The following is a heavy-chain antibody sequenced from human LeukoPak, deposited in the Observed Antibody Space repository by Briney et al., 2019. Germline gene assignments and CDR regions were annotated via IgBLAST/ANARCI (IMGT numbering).Heavy chain of an antibody. CDR2: IRSKTDGGTT. CDR1: GFTFTNAW. V-gene: IGHV3-15*01. CDR3: STWTDLYDY. Sequence: GRSLRLSCVASGFTFTNAWMTWVRQAPGKGLEWGGRIRSKTDGGTTDDAAAVKGRFIISRDDSRNTLYLQMNSLRTEDTAVYYCSTWTDLYDYWGQGTLVTVS. J-gene: IGHJ4*02. D-gene: IGHD3/OR15-3a*01.